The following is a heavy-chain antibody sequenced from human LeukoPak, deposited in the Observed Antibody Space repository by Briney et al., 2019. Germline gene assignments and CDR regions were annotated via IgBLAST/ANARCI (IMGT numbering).Heavy chain of an antibody. J-gene: IGHJ4*02. V-gene: IGHV3-15*01. Sequence: GGSLRLSCAASGFTFSSYAMSWVRQAPGKGLEWVGRIKSKTDGGTTDYAAPVKGRFTISRDDSKNTLYLRMNSLKTEDTAVYYCTTGSDSSSWYYFDYWGQGTLVTVSS. CDR1: GFTFSSYA. CDR2: IKSKTDGGTT. D-gene: IGHD6-13*01. CDR3: TTGSDSSSWYYFDY.